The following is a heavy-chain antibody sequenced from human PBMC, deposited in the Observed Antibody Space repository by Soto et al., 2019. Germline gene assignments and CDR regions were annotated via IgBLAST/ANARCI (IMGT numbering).Heavy chain of an antibody. CDR1: GYSFTSYW. Sequence: GESLKLSCKGSGYSFTSYWIGWVRQMPGKGLEWMGIIYPGDSDTKYSSSFQGHVTISVDKSISTAYLQWSSLKASDIAMYYCARHKGLRDGYNVWGQGTLVTVSS. D-gene: IGHD5-12*01. CDR2: IYPGDSDT. CDR3: ARHKGLRDGYNV. V-gene: IGHV5-51*01. J-gene: IGHJ4*02.